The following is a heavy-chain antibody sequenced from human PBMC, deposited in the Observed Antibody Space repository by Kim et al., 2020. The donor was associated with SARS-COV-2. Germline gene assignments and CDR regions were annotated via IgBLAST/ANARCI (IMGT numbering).Heavy chain of an antibody. CDR3: ARFRGVIAFDI. V-gene: IGHV3-21*01. D-gene: IGHD3-10*01. J-gene: IGHJ3*02. CDR2: ISSSSSYI. CDR1: GFTFSSYS. Sequence: GGSLRLSCAASGFTFSSYSMNWVRQAPGKGLEWVSSISSSSSYIYYADSVKGRFTISRDNAKNSLYLQMNSLRAEDTAVYYCARFRGVIAFDIWGQGTMVTVSS.